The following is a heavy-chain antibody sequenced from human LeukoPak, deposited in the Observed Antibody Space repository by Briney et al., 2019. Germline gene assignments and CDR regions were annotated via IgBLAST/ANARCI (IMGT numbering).Heavy chain of an antibody. D-gene: IGHD3-22*01. CDR1: GYTFTSYY. J-gene: IGHJ2*01. CDR2: INPSGGST. Sequence: GASVKVSCKASGYTFTSYYMHWVRQAPGQGLEWMGIINPSGGSTSYAQKFQGRVTITADESTSAAYMELSSLRSEDTAVYYCARQPQKQYYYDSSGYSYSSWYFDLWGRGTLVTVSS. CDR3: ARQPQKQYYYDSSGYSYSSWYFDL. V-gene: IGHV1-46*01.